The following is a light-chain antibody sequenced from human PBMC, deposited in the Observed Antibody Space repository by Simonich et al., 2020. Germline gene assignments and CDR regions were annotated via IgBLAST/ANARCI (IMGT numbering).Light chain of an antibody. J-gene: IGKJ1*01. V-gene: IGKV3-15*01. CDR3: QQYNNWPPWT. CDR1: QSFRSH. CDR2: VAS. Sequence: IVMQQSPATLSVSPGVRATLSCRAIQSFRSHLAWYQQKPGQAPRLLIYVASTRATGIPTRFSGSGSGRECTHTISSMQSEDVAVYYCQQYNNWPPWTFGQGTKVEIK.